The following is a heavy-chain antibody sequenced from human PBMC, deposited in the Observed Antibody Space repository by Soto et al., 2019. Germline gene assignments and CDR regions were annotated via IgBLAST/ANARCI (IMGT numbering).Heavy chain of an antibody. V-gene: IGHV1-69*02. D-gene: IGHD3-3*01. Sequence: SVKVSCKASGGTFSSYTISWVRQAPGQGLEWMGRIIPILGIANYAQKFQGRVTITADKSTSTAYMELSSLRSEDTAVYYCARADVDLGVDKGRRDYYYYMDVWGKGTTVTVSS. CDR1: GGTFSSYT. J-gene: IGHJ6*03. CDR2: IIPILGIA. CDR3: ARADVDLGVDKGRRDYYYYMDV.